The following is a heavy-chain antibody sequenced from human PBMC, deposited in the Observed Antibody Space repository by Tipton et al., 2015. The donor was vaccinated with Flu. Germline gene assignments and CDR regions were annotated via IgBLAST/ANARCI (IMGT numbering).Heavy chain of an antibody. D-gene: IGHD4-11*01. Sequence: TLSLTCTVSDDSISNYYLSWIRQPPGKGLEWIGYIYYSGNTDYNPSLKSRVTISVDTSKNQFSLKLSSVTAADTAVYYCARRDYSNYVSDPKSWFDPWGQGTLVAVSS. CDR1: DDSISNYY. J-gene: IGHJ5*02. CDR3: ARRDYSNYVSDPKSWFDP. V-gene: IGHV4-59*07. CDR2: IYYSGNT.